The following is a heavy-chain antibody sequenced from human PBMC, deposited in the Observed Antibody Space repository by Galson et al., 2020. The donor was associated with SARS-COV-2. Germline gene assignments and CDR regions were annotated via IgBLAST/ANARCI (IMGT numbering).Heavy chain of an antibody. CDR1: GFTFSSYW. CDR2: IDQDGRTK. J-gene: IGHJ3*01. CDR3: ARSIWPEDC. Sequence: GGSLRLSCVASGFTFSSYWMSWVRQAPGQGLESVANIDQDGRTKYFVDSVKGRFAISRDNAKNSLYLQINSLRVEDTAVYYCARSIWPEDCWGQGTTVIVSS. V-gene: IGHV3-7*01. D-gene: IGHD2-15*01.